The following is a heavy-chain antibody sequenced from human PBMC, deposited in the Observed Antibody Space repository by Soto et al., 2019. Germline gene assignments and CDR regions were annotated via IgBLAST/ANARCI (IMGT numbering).Heavy chain of an antibody. D-gene: IGHD3-22*01. Sequence: ASVKVSCKASGYTFTSYDINWVRQATGQGFEYLGWMNPNSGNTGYVKKFQGRVTMTRDTSMSTAYMELRSLRSDDTAVYYCARDEGDYYYDSSGPNWFDPWGQGTLVTVSS. CDR2: MNPNSGNT. CDR3: ARDEGDYYYDSSGPNWFDP. J-gene: IGHJ5*02. V-gene: IGHV1-8*01. CDR1: GYTFTSYD.